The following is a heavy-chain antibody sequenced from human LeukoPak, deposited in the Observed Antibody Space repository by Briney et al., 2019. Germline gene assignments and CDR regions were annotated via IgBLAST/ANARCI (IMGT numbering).Heavy chain of an antibody. Sequence: SETLSLTCTVSGGSISSYYWSWIRQPPGKGLEWIGYIYHSGTTYNNPSLKSRVTISVDKSKNQFSLKLSSVTAADTAVYYCARANHYYGSGSYYYGMDVWGQGTTVTVSS. D-gene: IGHD3-10*01. CDR2: IYHSGTT. CDR1: GGSISSYY. J-gene: IGHJ6*02. CDR3: ARANHYYGSGSYYYGMDV. V-gene: IGHV4-59*12.